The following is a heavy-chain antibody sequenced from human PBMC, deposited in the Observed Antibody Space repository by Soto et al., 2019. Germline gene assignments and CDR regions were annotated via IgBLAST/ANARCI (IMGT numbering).Heavy chain of an antibody. CDR1: GFTFSRYA. D-gene: IGHD4-17*01. CDR2: ISGSGGST. J-gene: IGHJ6*03. V-gene: IGHV3-23*01. CDR3: ARVSYGDLYYYYYMDV. Sequence: GGCLRLACAAGGFTFSRYAMSWVRQAEGNGLEWVSAISGSGGSTCYADSVKGRFTISRDNSKNTLYLQMNSLRAEDTAVYYCARVSYGDLYYYYYMDVWGKGTTVTVSS.